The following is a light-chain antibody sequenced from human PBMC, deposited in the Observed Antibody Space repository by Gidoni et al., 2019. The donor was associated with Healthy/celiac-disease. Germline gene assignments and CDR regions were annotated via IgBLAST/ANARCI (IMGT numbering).Light chain of an antibody. Sequence: QSALTQPASVSGSPGQSITISRTGTSSDVGRYNLVSWYQQHPGKAPKLMIYEGSNRPSGVSNRFSCAKSGNTASLTISGLQAEDEADYYCCLYAVSITWVFCGGTKLTVL. CDR3: CLYAVSITWV. J-gene: IGLJ3*02. CDR2: EGS. CDR1: SSDVGRYNL. V-gene: IGLV2-23*01.